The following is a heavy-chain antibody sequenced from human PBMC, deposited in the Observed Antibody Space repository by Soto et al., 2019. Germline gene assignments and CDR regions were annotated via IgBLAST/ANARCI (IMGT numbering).Heavy chain of an antibody. Sequence: SVKVSCKASGGTFSSYAISWVRQAPGQGLEWMGGIIPIFGTANYAQKFQGRVTITADKSTSTAYMELSSLRSEDTAVYYCARRVVVPAAIEGAYYYYGMDVWGQGTTVTVPS. V-gene: IGHV1-69*06. CDR3: ARRVVVPAAIEGAYYYYGMDV. CDR2: IIPIFGTA. J-gene: IGHJ6*02. CDR1: GGTFSSYA. D-gene: IGHD2-2*01.